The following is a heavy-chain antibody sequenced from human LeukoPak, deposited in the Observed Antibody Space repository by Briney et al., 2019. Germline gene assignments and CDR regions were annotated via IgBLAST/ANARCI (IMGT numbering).Heavy chain of an antibody. V-gene: IGHV4-4*07. J-gene: IGHJ4*02. Sequence: SETLSLTCTVSGDSISSYYWSWIRQPAGKGVEWIGRIHPSGSTNYNPSLKSRVTLSVDTSKNQFSLKLNSVTAADTAVYYCARGPPPDFDYWGRGTLVTVSS. CDR1: GDSISSYY. CDR2: IHPSGST. CDR3: ARGPPPDFDY.